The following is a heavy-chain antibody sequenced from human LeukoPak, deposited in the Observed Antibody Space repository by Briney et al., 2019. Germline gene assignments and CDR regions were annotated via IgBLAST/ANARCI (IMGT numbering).Heavy chain of an antibody. CDR2: INHSGST. J-gene: IGHJ4*02. CDR3: ARGSSIAARLCDY. Sequence: PSETLSLTCAVYGGSFSGYYWSWIRQPPGKGLEWIGEINHSGSTNYNPSLKSRVTISVDTSKNQFSLKLSSVTAADTAVYYCARGSSIAARLCDYWGQGTLVTVSS. D-gene: IGHD6-6*01. V-gene: IGHV4-34*01. CDR1: GGSFSGYY.